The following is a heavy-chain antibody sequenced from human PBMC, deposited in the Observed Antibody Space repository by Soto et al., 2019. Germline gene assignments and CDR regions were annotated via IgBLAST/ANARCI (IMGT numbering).Heavy chain of an antibody. V-gene: IGHV4-39*01. CDR3: ARQDSSSWYTDYYYYGMDV. Sequence: PSETLSLTCTVSGGSISSSSYYWGWIRQPPGKGLEWIGSIYYSGSTYYNPPLKSRVTISVDTSKNQFSLKLSSVTAADMAVYYCARQDSSSWYTDYYYYGMDVWGQGTTVTVSS. CDR1: GGSISSSSYY. D-gene: IGHD6-13*01. J-gene: IGHJ6*02. CDR2: IYYSGST.